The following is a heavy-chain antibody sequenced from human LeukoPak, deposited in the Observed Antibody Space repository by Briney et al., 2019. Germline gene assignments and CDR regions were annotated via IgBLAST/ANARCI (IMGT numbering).Heavy chain of an antibody. D-gene: IGHD1-26*01. V-gene: IGHV1-2*02. CDR2: INPNSGGT. CDR3: ARDGSGNPDLGYYYYMDV. CDR1: GYTFTGYY. J-gene: IGHJ6*03. Sequence: ASVKVSCKASGYTFTGYYMHWVRQAPGQGLEWMGWINPNSGGTNYAQKFQGRVTMARDMSTSTVYMELSSLRSEDTAVYYCARDGSGNPDLGYYYYMDVWGKGTTVTISS.